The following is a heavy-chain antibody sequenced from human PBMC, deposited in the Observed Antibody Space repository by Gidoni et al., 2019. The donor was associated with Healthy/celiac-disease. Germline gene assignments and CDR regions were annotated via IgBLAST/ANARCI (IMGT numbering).Heavy chain of an antibody. CDR3: AKDQQTSSSWYFGLGEYFQH. V-gene: IGHV3-23*01. CDR1: GFTFSSYA. CDR2: ISGSGVST. Sequence: EVQLLESGGGLVQPGGSLRLSCAASGFTFSSYAMRWVRQAPGKGLEWVAAISGSGVSTYYADSVKGRFTISRDNSKNTLYLKMNSLRAEDTAVYYCAKDQQTSSSWYFGLGEYFQHWGQGTLVTVSS. D-gene: IGHD6-13*01. J-gene: IGHJ1*01.